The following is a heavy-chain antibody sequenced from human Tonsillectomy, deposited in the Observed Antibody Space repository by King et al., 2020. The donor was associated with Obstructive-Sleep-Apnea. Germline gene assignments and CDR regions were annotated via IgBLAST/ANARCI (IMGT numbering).Heavy chain of an antibody. CDR1: GASISSSTHY. Sequence: QLQESGPGLVKPSETLSLTCTVSGASISSSTHYWGWIRQPPGKGLEWIGNIFHSGSTYYNPSLKSRVTISIDTSKNQFSLKLSSVTAADTAVYYCARGKKFYYDSSGYPNWYFDLWGRGTLVTVSS. D-gene: IGHD3-22*01. V-gene: IGHV4-39*07. CDR2: IFHSGST. J-gene: IGHJ2*01. CDR3: ARGKKFYYDSSGYPNWYFDL.